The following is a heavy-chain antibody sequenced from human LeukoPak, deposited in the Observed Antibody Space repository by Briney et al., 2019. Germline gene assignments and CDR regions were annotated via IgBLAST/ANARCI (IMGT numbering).Heavy chain of an antibody. J-gene: IGHJ4*02. Sequence: PGGSLRLSCAASGFTFGNAWMSWVRQAPGKGLEWVGRIKSKTDGGTTDYAAPVKGRFTISRDDSKNTLYLQMNSLKTEDTAVYYCTTDLIRYFTQSPDWGQGTLVTVSS. V-gene: IGHV3-15*01. CDR2: IKSKTDGGTT. CDR3: TTDLIRYFTQSPD. D-gene: IGHD3-9*01. CDR1: GFTFGNAW.